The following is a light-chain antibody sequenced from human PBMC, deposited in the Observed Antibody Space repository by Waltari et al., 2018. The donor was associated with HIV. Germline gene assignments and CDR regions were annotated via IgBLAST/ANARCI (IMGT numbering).Light chain of an antibody. CDR2: GAS. CDR1: QSVSSIY. V-gene: IGKV3-20*01. CDR3: QHYGGSAIYT. Sequence: EIVLTQSPGPLSLSPGERATLSSRASQSVSSIYLAWYLQKPGQAPRLLIYGASNRATGVPDRFSGSGSGTDFTLIISRLEPEDFAVYYCQHYGGSAIYTFGQGTKLEIK. J-gene: IGKJ2*01.